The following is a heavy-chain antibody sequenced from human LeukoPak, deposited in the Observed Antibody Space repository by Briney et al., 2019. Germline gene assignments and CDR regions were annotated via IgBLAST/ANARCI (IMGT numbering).Heavy chain of an antibody. CDR1: GITFSSYA. V-gene: IGHV3-48*01. Sequence: PGGSLRLSCAASGITFSSYAMSWVRQAPGKGLEWISYISSNGSTIYYAASVKGRFTISRDSAKNSLYLQMNGLRAEDTAIYYCARGPKTSFDYWGQGTLVTVSS. CDR3: ARGPKTSFDY. CDR2: ISSNGSTI. J-gene: IGHJ4*02.